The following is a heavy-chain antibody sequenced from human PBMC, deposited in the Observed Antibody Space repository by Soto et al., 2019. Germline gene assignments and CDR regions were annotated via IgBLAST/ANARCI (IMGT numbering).Heavy chain of an antibody. CDR2: ISGSGGST. Sequence: EVQLLESGGGLVQPGGSLRLSCAASGFTFSSYAMSWVRQAPGKGLEWVSAISGSGGSTYYADSVKGRFTISRDNSKNPLLLQRNRLRAEDTAVHYYAKDGGSYDLWNGYYSRRPVRLAFYYWGQGTLVTGSS. D-gene: IGHD3-3*01. J-gene: IGHJ4*02. CDR1: GFTFSSYA. V-gene: IGHV3-23*01. CDR3: AKDGGSYDLWNGYYSRRPVRLAFYY.